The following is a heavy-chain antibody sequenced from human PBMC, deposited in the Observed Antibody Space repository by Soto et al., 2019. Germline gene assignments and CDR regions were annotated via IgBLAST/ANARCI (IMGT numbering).Heavy chain of an antibody. CDR1: GGSISSGDYY. J-gene: IGHJ5*02. V-gene: IGHV4-30-4*01. CDR2: IYYSGST. Sequence: QVQLQESGPGLVKPSQTLSLTCTVSGGSISSGDYYWSWIRQPPGKGLEWIGYIYYSGSTYYNPSLKGRVTIPVDTSKNQFSLKLGSVTAADTAVYYWARGEGGSGSNGGGFDPWGQGTLVTVSS. D-gene: IGHD3-10*01. CDR3: ARGEGGSGSNGGGFDP.